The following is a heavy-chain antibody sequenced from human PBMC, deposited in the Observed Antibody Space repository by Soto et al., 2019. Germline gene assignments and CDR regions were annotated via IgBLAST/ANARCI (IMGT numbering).Heavy chain of an antibody. CDR1: GFIFSNYH. CDR3: ARDKSGSYSIDY. D-gene: IGHD1-26*01. Sequence: AGGSLRLSCAASGFIFSNYHMTWVCQAPGKGLEWVSSITCDGVATYNADSVKGRFTISRDNAKNSLYLQMGSLRAEDTAVYYCARDKSGSYSIDYWGQGTLVTVSS. V-gene: IGHV3-23*01. J-gene: IGHJ4*02. CDR2: ITCDGVAT.